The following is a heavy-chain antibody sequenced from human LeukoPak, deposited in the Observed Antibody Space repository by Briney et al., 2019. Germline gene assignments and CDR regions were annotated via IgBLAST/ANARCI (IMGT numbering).Heavy chain of an antibody. J-gene: IGHJ6*02. Sequence: SETLALTCTVSGGSISSYYWSWIRQPPGKGLEWMGYIYYSGSTNYNPSLKRRVTIAVDTSKNQFSLELSSVTAADPAGYYCARDRGPGGRRWFSPIVLWGMDVWGQGTTVTVSS. CDR2: IYYSGST. CDR3: ARDRGPGGRRWFSPIVLWGMDV. D-gene: IGHD3-9*01. V-gene: IGHV4-59*01. CDR1: GGSISSYY.